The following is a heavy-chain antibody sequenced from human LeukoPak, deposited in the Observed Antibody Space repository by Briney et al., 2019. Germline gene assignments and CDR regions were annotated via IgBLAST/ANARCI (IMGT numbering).Heavy chain of an antibody. J-gene: IGHJ6*04. CDR2: ISSSGSTI. CDR1: GFTFSSYE. V-gene: IGHV3-48*03. Sequence: QSGGSLRLSCAASGFTFSSYEMNWVRQAPGKGLEWVPYISSSGSTIYYADSVKGRFTISRDNAKNSLYLQMNSLRAEDTAVYYCARDSYDILTGYYNYYYGMDVWGKGTTVTVSS. D-gene: IGHD3-9*01. CDR3: ARDSYDILTGYYNYYYGMDV.